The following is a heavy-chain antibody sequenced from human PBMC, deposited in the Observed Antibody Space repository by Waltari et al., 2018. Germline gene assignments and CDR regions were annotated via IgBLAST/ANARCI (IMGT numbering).Heavy chain of an antibody. J-gene: IGHJ5*02. CDR3: TRDRVGYCSGGTCYSRWFDP. Sequence: QVQLVQSGAEVKKPGASVKVSCRVSGYSLTESALHWVRQAPGKGLEWLGWFDPEYGEAVYAQEFQGRVTMTEDTSKDTAYMELSSLTYEDTAVYYCTRDRVGYCSGGTCYSRWFDPWGQGTLVTVSS. D-gene: IGHD2-15*01. CDR2: FDPEYGEA. V-gene: IGHV1-24*01. CDR1: GYSLTESA.